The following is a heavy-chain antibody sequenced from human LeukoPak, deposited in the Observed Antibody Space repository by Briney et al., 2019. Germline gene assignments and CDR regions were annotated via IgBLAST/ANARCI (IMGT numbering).Heavy chain of an antibody. J-gene: IGHJ2*01. D-gene: IGHD5-12*01. CDR3: ARGARDGYNYYWYFDL. CDR2: INPSGGST. Sequence: GASVKVSCKASGYTFTSCYMHWVRQAPGQGLEWMGIINPSGGSTSYAQKFQGRVTMTRDTSTSTVYMELSSLRSEDTAVYYCARGARDGYNYYWYFDLWGRGTLVTVSS. CDR1: GYTFTSCY. V-gene: IGHV1-46*01.